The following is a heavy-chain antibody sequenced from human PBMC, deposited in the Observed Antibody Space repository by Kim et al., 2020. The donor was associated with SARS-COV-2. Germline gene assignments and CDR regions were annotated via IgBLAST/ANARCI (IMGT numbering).Heavy chain of an antibody. Sequence: GGSLRLSCAASGFTFSSYGMHWVRQAPGKGLEWVAVIWYDGSNKYYADSVKGRFTISRDNSKNTLYLQMNSLRAEDTAVYYCARGGWIAVAPRNYYYYYGMDVWGQGTTVTVSS. J-gene: IGHJ6*02. CDR3: ARGGWIAVAPRNYYYYYGMDV. V-gene: IGHV3-33*01. D-gene: IGHD6-19*01. CDR1: GFTFSSYG. CDR2: IWYDGSNK.